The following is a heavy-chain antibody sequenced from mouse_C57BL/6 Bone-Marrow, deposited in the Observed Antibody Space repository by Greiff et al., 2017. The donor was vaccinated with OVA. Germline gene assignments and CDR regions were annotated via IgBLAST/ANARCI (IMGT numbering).Heavy chain of an antibody. Sequence: VQLVESGPGLVAPSQSLSITCTVSGFSLTSYGVDWVRQSPGKCLEWLGVIWGVGSTNYNSALKSRLSISKDNSKSQVFLKMNSLQTYDTSMYYCATSYYSNFAWFAYWGQGTLVTVSA. J-gene: IGHJ3*01. D-gene: IGHD2-5*01. CDR3: ATSYYSNFAWFAY. CDR2: IWGVGST. V-gene: IGHV2-6*01. CDR1: GFSLTSYG.